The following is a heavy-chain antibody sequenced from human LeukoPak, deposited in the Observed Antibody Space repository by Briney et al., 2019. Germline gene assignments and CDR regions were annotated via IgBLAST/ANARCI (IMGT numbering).Heavy chain of an antibody. Sequence: SETLSLTCTVSGDSISSSSYYWSWIRQPPGKGLEWIGYIYYSGSTNYNPSLKSRVTISVDTSKNQFSLKLSSVTAADTAVYYCARDARGYSYGFYYWGQGTLVTVSS. V-gene: IGHV4-61*01. CDR3: ARDARGYSYGFYY. J-gene: IGHJ4*02. D-gene: IGHD5-18*01. CDR2: IYYSGST. CDR1: GDSISSSSYY.